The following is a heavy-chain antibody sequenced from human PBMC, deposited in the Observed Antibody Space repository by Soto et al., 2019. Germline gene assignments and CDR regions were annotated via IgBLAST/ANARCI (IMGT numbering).Heavy chain of an antibody. J-gene: IGHJ4*02. D-gene: IGHD3-3*01. CDR1: GGSISSSSYY. V-gene: IGHV4-39*01. Sequence: SETLSLTCTVSGGSISSSSYYWGWIRQPPRKGLEWIGSIYYSGSTYYNPSLKSRVTISVDTSKNQFSLKLSSVTAADTAVYYCASGPIFGVVTPYYFDYWGQGTLVTVSS. CDR3: ASGPIFGVVTPYYFDY. CDR2: IYYSGST.